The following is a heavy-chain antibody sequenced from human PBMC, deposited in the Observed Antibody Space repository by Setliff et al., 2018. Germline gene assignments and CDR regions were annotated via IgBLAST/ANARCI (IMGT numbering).Heavy chain of an antibody. Sequence: ASVKVSCKTSGYPFIEHYVNWVRQAPGQGLEWMGWIRPNGGGTHYAQKFQGRVTMTRDTANSTVYMELRSLTSDDTAVYFCARAPRLEWILPTFDYWGQGTPVTVSS. CDR2: IRPNGGGT. V-gene: IGHV1-2*02. D-gene: IGHD3-3*01. CDR1: GYPFIEHY. CDR3: ARAPRLEWILPTFDY. J-gene: IGHJ4*02.